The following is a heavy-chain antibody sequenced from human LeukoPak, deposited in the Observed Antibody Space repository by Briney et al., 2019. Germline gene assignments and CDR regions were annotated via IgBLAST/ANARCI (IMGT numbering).Heavy chain of an antibody. CDR3: ARHYYDSSGYFYQDY. J-gene: IGHJ4*02. Sequence: SDTLSLTCTVSGGSISGYYWSWIPQPPGRGQEWIGYIYYSGSTDYNPSLKSRVTISVDTSKNQFSLKLSSVTAADTAVYYCARHYYDSSGYFYQDYWGQGTLVTVSS. CDR2: IYYSGST. D-gene: IGHD3-22*01. CDR1: GGSISGYY. V-gene: IGHV4-59*08.